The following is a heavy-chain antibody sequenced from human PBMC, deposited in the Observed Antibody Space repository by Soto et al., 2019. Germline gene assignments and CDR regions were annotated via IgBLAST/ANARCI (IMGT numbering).Heavy chain of an antibody. D-gene: IGHD3-22*01. Sequence: ASVKVSCKASGYTFTSYYMHWVRQAPGQGLEWMGIINPSGGSTSYAQKFQGRVTMTRDTSTSTVYMELSSLRSEDAAVYYCARAGHYYDSSGYYDYWGQGTLVTVSS. CDR2: INPSGGST. V-gene: IGHV1-46*01. CDR3: ARAGHYYDSSGYYDY. J-gene: IGHJ4*02. CDR1: GYTFTSYY.